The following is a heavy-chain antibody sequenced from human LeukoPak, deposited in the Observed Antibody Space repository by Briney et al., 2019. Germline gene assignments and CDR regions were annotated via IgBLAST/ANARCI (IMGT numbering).Heavy chain of an antibody. CDR3: ARVGVWYNWNYGNSRLALDAFDI. CDR2: INHSGST. CDR1: GGSFSGYY. D-gene: IGHD1-7*01. V-gene: IGHV4-34*01. J-gene: IGHJ3*02. Sequence: SETLSLTCAVYGGSFSGYYWSWIRQPPGKGLEWIGEINHSGSTNYNPSLKSRVTISVDTSKNQFSLKLSSVTAADTAVYYCARVGVWYNWNYGNSRLALDAFDIWGQGTMVTVSS.